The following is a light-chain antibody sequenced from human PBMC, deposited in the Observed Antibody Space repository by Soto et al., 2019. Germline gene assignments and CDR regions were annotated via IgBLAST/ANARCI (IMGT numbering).Light chain of an antibody. CDR3: SSYTSISTWV. J-gene: IGLJ7*01. CDR2: DVS. V-gene: IGLV2-14*03. CDR1: NSDVGGYNY. Sequence: QSVLTQPASVSGSPGQSIAISCTGTNSDVGGYNYVSWYQQHPGKAPKLLIYDVSNRPSGVSNRFSGSKSGNMASLTISGLQAADEADYYCSSYTSISTWVFGGGTQLTVL.